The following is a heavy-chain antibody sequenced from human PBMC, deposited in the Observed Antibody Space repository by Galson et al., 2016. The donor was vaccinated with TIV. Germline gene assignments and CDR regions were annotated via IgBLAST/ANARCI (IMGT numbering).Heavy chain of an antibody. Sequence: SLRLSCAVSGITFGSYDMHWVRQVTGKGLEWVSGIGTAGATYYPGSVKGRFTISRENAKNSLYLQMNSLRAGDTAVYYCARGAGGSYSWAYYYFYGMDVWGQGTTVTVSS. D-gene: IGHD1-26*01. CDR2: IGTAGAT. CDR3: ARGAGGSYSWAYYYFYGMDV. J-gene: IGHJ6*02. V-gene: IGHV3-13*01. CDR1: GITFGSYD.